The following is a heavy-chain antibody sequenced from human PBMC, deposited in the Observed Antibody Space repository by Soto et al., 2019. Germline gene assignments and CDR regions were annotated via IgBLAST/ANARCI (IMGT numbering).Heavy chain of an antibody. CDR2: ISYDGSNK. V-gene: IGHV3-30-3*01. J-gene: IGHJ4*02. CDR1: GFTFSSYA. CDR3: ARGVHDYGDYPDY. Sequence: QVQLVESGGGVVQPGRSLRLSCAASGFTFSSYAMHWVRQAPGKGLEWVAVISYDGSNKYYADSVKGRFTISRDNSKNSLYLQMNSLRAEDTAVYYCARGVHDYGDYPDYWGQGTLVTVSS. D-gene: IGHD4-17*01.